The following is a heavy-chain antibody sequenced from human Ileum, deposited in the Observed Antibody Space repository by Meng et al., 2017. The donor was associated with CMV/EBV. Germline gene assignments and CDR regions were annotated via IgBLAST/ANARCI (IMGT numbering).Heavy chain of an antibody. CDR3: ARVTNPEYFEH. CDR2: VGAYDGDT. V-gene: IGHV1-18*04. J-gene: IGHJ1*01. Sequence: QVQLVQSGGEVKKPGASVKVSCKASGYTYTNYGISWARQAPGQGLEWIGWVGAYDGDTNYAQKVKGRVTMTTDTSTTTAYMELRSLRSDDTAIYYCARVTNPEYFEHWGQGTLVTVSS. CDR1: GYTYTNYG.